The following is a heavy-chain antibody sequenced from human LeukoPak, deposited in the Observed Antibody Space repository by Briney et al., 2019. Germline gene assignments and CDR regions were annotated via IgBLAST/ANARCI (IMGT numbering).Heavy chain of an antibody. CDR2: IYHSGST. J-gene: IGHJ3*02. V-gene: IGHV4-30-2*01. Sequence: PSQTLSLTCTVSGGSISSGGYYWSWIRQPPGKGLEWIGYIYHSGSTYYNPSLKSRVTISVDRSKNQFSLKLSSVTAADTAVYYCAKYCTNGVCGVLGAFDIWGQGTMVTVSS. D-gene: IGHD2-8*01. CDR1: GGSISSGGYY. CDR3: AKYCTNGVCGVLGAFDI.